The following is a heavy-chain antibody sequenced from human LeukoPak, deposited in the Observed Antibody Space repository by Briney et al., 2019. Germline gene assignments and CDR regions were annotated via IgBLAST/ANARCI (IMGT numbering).Heavy chain of an antibody. CDR3: ARLYSSSLGRVFDY. CDR2: ISYSGNT. CDR1: GASISPYS. D-gene: IGHD6-13*01. Sequence: SETLSLTCTVSGASISPYSWSWLRQPPGKGLEWIGYISYSGNTDYNPSLKSRVTISLDTSENQFSLKLSSVTAADTAVYYCARLYSSSLGRVFDYWGQGTLVTVSS. V-gene: IGHV4-59*01. J-gene: IGHJ4*02.